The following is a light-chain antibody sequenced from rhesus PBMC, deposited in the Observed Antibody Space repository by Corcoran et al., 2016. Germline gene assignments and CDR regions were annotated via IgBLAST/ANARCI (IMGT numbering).Light chain of an antibody. J-gene: IGKJ3*01. CDR2: YAS. Sequence: DIQMTQSPSSLSASVGDRVTITCRASQGINNYLSWYQQKPGKAPKPQIYYASILDTEVPSRFSGSRSATDYTLTISSLQPEDMATYYWQQYNNSPFTFGPGTKLDIK. CDR1: QGINNY. CDR3: QQYNNSPFT. V-gene: IGKV1-66*01.